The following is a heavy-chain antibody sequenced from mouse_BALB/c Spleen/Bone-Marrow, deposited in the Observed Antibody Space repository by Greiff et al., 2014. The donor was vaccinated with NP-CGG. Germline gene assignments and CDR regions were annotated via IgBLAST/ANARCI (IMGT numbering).Heavy chain of an antibody. J-gene: IGHJ4*01. V-gene: IGHV1-7*01. Sequence: QVHVKQSGAELAKPGASVKMSCKASGYTFTSYWMHWVKQRPGQGLEWIGYINPRIGYTEYNQKFKDKATLTADKSSSTAYMHLSSLTSEDSAVYYCARGNWEAMDYWGQGTSVTVSS. CDR3: ARGNWEAMDY. CDR1: GYTFTSYW. D-gene: IGHD4-1*01. CDR2: INPRIGYT.